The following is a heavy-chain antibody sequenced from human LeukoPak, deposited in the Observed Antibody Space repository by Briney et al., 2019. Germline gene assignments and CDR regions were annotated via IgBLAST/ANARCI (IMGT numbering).Heavy chain of an antibody. V-gene: IGHV3-7*01. D-gene: IGHD4-11*01. Sequence: GGSLRLSCAASGFIFNNYWMSWVRQAPGKGLEWVANIKQGGSEKYYVDSVKGRFTISRDSAKNSVYLQMNSLRAEDTAVYYCARDVYRDRYFDFWGQGSLVTVSS. CDR1: GFIFNNYW. CDR3: ARDVYRDRYFDF. CDR2: IKQGGSEK. J-gene: IGHJ4*02.